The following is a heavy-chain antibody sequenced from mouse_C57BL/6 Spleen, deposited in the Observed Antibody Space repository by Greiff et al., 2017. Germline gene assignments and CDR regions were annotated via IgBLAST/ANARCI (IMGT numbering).Heavy chain of an antibody. CDR1: GYTFTSYW. D-gene: IGHD2-4*01. V-gene: IGHV1-64*01. CDR3: ARNDYDDYYAMDY. J-gene: IGHJ4*01. Sequence: QVQLQQPGAELVKPGASVTLSCKASGYTFTSYWMHWVKQRPGQGLEWIGMIHPNSGSTNYNEKFKSKATLTVDKSSSTAYMQLSSLTSEDSAVYYCARNDYDDYYAMDYWGQGTSVTVSS. CDR2: IHPNSGST.